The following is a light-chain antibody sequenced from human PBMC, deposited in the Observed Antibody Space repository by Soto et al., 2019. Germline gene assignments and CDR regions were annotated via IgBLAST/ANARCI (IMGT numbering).Light chain of an antibody. J-gene: IGKJ2*01. CDR2: AAS. CDR3: QHSFSTQYT. V-gene: IGKV1-39*01. Sequence: DLQMTQSPSSLSASVGDRVTMTCRASQNIRAFLNWYQQKPGNAPKLLIYAASSLQSGVPSRFSASGSGTDFSLTISSLQPEDFATYYCQHSFSTQYTFGQGTKLEIK. CDR1: QNIRAF.